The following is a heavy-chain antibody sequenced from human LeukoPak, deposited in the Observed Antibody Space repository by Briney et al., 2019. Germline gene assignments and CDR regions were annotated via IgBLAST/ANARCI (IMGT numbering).Heavy chain of an antibody. D-gene: IGHD6-13*01. CDR2: IYTSGST. J-gene: IGHJ3*02. Sequence: SETLSLTCTVSGGSISSYYWSWIRQPAGKGLEWIGRIYTSGSTNCNPSLKSRVTMSVDTSKNQFSLKLSSVTAADTAVYYCARDSSSWYGDAFDIWGQGTMVTVSS. V-gene: IGHV4-4*07. CDR3: ARDSSSWYGDAFDI. CDR1: GGSISSYY.